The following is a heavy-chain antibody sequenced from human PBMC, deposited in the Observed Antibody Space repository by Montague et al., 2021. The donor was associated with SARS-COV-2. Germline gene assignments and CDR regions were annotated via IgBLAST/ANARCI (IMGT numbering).Heavy chain of an antibody. CDR3: SRGGTVATFFAPKRSQRYNWVDP. D-gene: IGHD5-12*01. J-gene: IGHJ5*02. CDR1: GGSFSNYY. Sequence: SETLSLTCAVYGGSFSNYYWSWIRQPPGKGLEWIGEINHSGSTNYNPSLKSRVTISVDTSKNQISLKLSSVTAADTAVYYCSRGGTVATFFAPKRSQRYNWVDPWGQGTLVTVSS. V-gene: IGHV4-34*01. CDR2: INHSGST.